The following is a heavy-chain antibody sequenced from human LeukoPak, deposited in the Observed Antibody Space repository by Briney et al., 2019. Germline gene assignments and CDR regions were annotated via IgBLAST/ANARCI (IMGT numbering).Heavy chain of an antibody. CDR2: INSDGSST. J-gene: IGHJ4*02. D-gene: IGHD2-15*01. Sequence: GGSLRLSCAASGFTFSSYWMHWVRQAPGKGPVWASRINSDGSSTSYADSVKGRFTTSRDNAKNTLYLQMNSLRAEDTAVYYCARDLECSGGSCYVLWGQGTLVTVSS. CDR3: ARDLECSGGSCYVL. CDR1: GFTFSSYW. V-gene: IGHV3-74*01.